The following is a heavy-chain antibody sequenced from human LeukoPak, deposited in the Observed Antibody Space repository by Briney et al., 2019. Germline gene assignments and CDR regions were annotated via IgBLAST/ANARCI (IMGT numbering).Heavy chain of an antibody. CDR2: IYTSGST. D-gene: IGHD2-8*01. CDR1: GVSISSDDYY. V-gene: IGHV4-61*02. CDR3: ARDRRYCSNGICSYYYMDV. Sequence: PSETLSLTCTVSGVSISSDDYYWHWLRQPAGKELEWIGRIYTSGSTNYNPSLKSRVTISIDTSKNQFSLKLSSVTAADTAVYYCARDRRYCSNGICSYYYMDVWGKGTTVTVSS. J-gene: IGHJ6*03.